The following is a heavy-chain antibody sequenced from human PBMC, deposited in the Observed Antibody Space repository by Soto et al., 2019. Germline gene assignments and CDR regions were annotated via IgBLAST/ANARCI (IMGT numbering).Heavy chain of an antibody. CDR2: ISSSSSYI. Sequence: PGGSLNLDCAASRLTFTSYSMNLVRQAQRKGLEWVSSISSSSSYIYYADSVKGRFTISRDNAKNSLYLQMNSLRAEDTAVYYCARDPSAVVPAARHWFDPWGQGTLVTVSS. D-gene: IGHD2-2*01. CDR3: ARDPSAVVPAARHWFDP. V-gene: IGHV3-21*01. J-gene: IGHJ5*02. CDR1: RLTFTSYS.